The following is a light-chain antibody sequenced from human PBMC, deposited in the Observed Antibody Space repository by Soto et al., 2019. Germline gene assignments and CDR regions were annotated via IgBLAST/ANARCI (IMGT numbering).Light chain of an antibody. CDR3: SSYAGSSNV. V-gene: IGLV2-8*01. Sequence: QSALTQPASVSGSPGQSITISCTGTSSDVGNYKYVSWYQQHPGKAPKLMIYEVNKRPSGVPDRFSGSKSGNTASLTVSGLQAEDEVDYYCSSYAGSSNVFGTGTKVTVL. J-gene: IGLJ1*01. CDR2: EVN. CDR1: SSDVGNYKY.